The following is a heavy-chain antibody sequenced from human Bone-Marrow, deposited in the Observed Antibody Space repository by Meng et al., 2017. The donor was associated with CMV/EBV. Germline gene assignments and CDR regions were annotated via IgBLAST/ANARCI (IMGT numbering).Heavy chain of an antibody. CDR3: ASLGYSSGWPPGY. Sequence: ASVKVSCKASEYTFTGYYIHWVRQAPGQGLEWLGWIHPNTGGTNYAQKFQGRVTMTRDTSIGTANMELSRLRSDDTAVYYCASLGYSSGWPPGYWGQGTLVTVSS. CDR1: EYTFTGYY. J-gene: IGHJ4*02. V-gene: IGHV1-2*02. CDR2: IHPNTGGT. D-gene: IGHD6-19*01.